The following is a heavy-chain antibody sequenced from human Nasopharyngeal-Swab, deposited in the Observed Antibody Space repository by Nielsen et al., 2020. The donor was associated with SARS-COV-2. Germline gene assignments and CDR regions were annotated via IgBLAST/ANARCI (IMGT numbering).Heavy chain of an antibody. D-gene: IGHD4-11*01. CDR2: IYPADSDT. CDR3: ARLGCNYERHLDY. J-gene: IGHJ4*02. Sequence: VGQMRGKGLEWVGIIYPADSDTTYSPSFQGQVTISADKSITTAYLQWNRLKASDTAMYYCARLGCNYERHLDYWGQGTLVTVSS. V-gene: IGHV5-51*01.